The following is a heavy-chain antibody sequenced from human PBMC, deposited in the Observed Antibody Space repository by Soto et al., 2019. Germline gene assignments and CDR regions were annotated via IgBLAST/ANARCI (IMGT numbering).Heavy chain of an antibody. D-gene: IGHD1-7*01. V-gene: IGHV1-3*04. J-gene: IGHJ4*02. CDR2: INTADGVT. CDR3: ARDLSGDGNSYFDY. Sequence: ASVKVSCKASGYSFTSYPIHWVRQAPGQGLEWMGWINTADGVTRYSQKFQDRVTITRDTSTSTAHMEVSSLKSEDTAMYYCARDLSGDGNSYFDYWGQGALVTVSS. CDR1: GYSFTSYP.